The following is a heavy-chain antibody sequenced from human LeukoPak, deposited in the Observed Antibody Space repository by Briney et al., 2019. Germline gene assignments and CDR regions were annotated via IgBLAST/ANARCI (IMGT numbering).Heavy chain of an antibody. CDR3: ARKRKKSYYFDY. CDR2: IYHNGST. Sequence: SETLSLTCAVSGGSISSSNWWSWVRQPPGKGLEWIGEIYHNGSTNYNPSLKSRVTISVDTSKNQFSLKLSSVTAADTAVYYCARKRKKSYYFDYWGQGTLVTVSS. CDR1: GGSISSSNW. D-gene: IGHD3-16*01. J-gene: IGHJ4*02. V-gene: IGHV4-4*02.